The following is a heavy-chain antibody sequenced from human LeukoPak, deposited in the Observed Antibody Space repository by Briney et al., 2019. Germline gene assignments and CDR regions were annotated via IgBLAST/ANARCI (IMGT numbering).Heavy chain of an antibody. CDR1: GGSITSGGYY. V-gene: IGHV4-31*03. Sequence: SETLSLTCTVSGGSITSGGYYWSWIRQLPGKGLEWIGYIYYSGTTSYNPSLKSRLTISLDTSENQFFLKLSSVTAADTAVYYCARGSTGDKSNNWGQGTLVTVSS. CDR3: ARGSTGDKSNN. D-gene: IGHD7-27*01. CDR2: IYYSGTT. J-gene: IGHJ4*02.